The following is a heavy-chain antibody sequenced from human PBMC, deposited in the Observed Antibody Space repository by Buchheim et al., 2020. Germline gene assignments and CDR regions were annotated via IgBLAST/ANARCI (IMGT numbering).Heavy chain of an antibody. CDR2: IYHSGST. V-gene: IGHV4-4*02. J-gene: IGHJ4*02. D-gene: IGHD1/OR15-1a*01. CDR3: ARVNTDISFDY. CDR1: AGSISGSNW. Sequence: QMQLQESGPGLVKPSGTLSLTCDVSAGSISGSNWWSWVRQSPGKGLEWIGEIYHSGSTNYNPSLKYRVTISVDKSESQFSLKLGAVTAADTAIYYCARVNTDISFDYWGPGTL.